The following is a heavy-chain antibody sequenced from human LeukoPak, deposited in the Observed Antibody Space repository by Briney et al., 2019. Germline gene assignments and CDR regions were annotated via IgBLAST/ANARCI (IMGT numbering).Heavy chain of an antibody. Sequence: ASVKVSCKASGYMFTRYDINWMRQATGQGLEWMGWMNPNSGNTGYAQKFQGRVTMTRDMSTSTVYMELSSLRSEDTAVYYCARVGVAGIGYWGQGTLVTVSS. CDR3: ARVGVAGIGY. J-gene: IGHJ4*02. CDR2: MNPNSGNT. CDR1: GYMFTRYD. D-gene: IGHD6-19*01. V-gene: IGHV1-8*01.